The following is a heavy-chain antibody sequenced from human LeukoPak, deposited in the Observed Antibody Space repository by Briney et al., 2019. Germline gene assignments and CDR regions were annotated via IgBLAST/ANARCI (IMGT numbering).Heavy chain of an antibody. CDR3: SKRSLNYYGSGPLDY. CDR1: GFTFSTYA. V-gene: IGHV3-23*01. J-gene: IGHJ4*02. D-gene: IGHD3-10*01. CDR2: ISGSGGST. Sequence: GGSLRLSCAASGFTFSTYAMSRVRQAPGKGLEWVSGISGSGGSTDYADSVKGRFTISRDNSKNTLYLQMNSLRAEDTAVYFCSKRSLNYYGSGPLDYWGQGTLVTVSS.